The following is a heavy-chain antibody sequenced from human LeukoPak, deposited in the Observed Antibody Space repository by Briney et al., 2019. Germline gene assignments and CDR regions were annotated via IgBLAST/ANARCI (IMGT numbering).Heavy chain of an antibody. V-gene: IGHV4-30-4*01. CDR1: GGSISSGDYY. Sequence: SQTLSLTCTVSGGSISSGDYYWSWIRQPPGKGLEWIGYIYYSGSTYYNPSLKSRVTISVDTSKNQFSLKLSSVTAADTAVYYCARGIGFGELYSYWGQGTLVTVSS. J-gene: IGHJ4*02. D-gene: IGHD3-10*01. CDR3: ARGIGFGELYSY. CDR2: IYYSGST.